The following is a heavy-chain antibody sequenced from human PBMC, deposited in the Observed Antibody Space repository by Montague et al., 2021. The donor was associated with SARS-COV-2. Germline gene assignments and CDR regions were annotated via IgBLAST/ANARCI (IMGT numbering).Heavy chain of an antibody. CDR3: ARDEYNRYWYKY. J-gene: IGHJ4*02. V-gene: IGHV4-39*07. CDR2: VDSAGST. Sequence: SETLSLTCTVSAGSLISRGNYWGWIRQPPGKGLQWIGSVDSAGSTYYSPSLKSRVTISLDATKNQFSLKLSSVTAADTAVYYCARDEYNRYWYKYWGQGPLVTVSS. D-gene: IGHD2-8*02. CDR1: AGSLISRGNY.